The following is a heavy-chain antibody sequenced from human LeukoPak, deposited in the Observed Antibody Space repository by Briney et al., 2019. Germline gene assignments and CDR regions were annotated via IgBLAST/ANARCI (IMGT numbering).Heavy chain of an antibody. CDR3: AKGLVSILTGCEY. CDR1: GFTFSNAY. CDR2: ISYDGSNK. J-gene: IGHJ4*02. V-gene: IGHV3-30*18. D-gene: IGHD3-9*01. Sequence: GGSLRLSCAASGFTFSNAYMNWVRQAPGKGLEWVAVISYDGSNKYYADSVKGRFTISRDNSKNTLYLQMNSLRAEDTAVYYCAKGLVSILTGCEYWGQGTLVTVSS.